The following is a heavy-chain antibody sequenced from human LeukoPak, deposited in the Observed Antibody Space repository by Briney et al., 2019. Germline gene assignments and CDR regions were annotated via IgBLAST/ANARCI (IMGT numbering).Heavy chain of an antibody. J-gene: IGHJ6*02. V-gene: IGHV4-30-4*01. CDR2: IYYSGST. CDR1: GGSISSGDYY. CDR3: ARTTVVPPYYYYGMDV. Sequence: PSETLSLTCTVSGGSISSGDYYWSWIRQPPGKGLEWIGYIYYSGSTYYNPSLKSRVTISVDTSKNQFSLKLSSVTAADTAVYYCARTTVVPPYYYYGMDVWGQGTTVTVSS. D-gene: IGHD2-2*01.